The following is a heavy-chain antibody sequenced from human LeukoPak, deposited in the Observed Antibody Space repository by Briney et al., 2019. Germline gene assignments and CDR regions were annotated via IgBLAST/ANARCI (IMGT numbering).Heavy chain of an antibody. CDR2: INTDGSST. V-gene: IGHV3-74*01. Sequence: GGSLRLSCAASGFTFSSYAMSWVRQAPGKGLVWVSRINTDGSSTSYADSVKGRFTISRDNAKNTLYLQMNSLRAEDTAVYYCVSPRLWGQGTLVTVSS. J-gene: IGHJ4*02. CDR3: VSPRL. CDR1: GFTFSSYA.